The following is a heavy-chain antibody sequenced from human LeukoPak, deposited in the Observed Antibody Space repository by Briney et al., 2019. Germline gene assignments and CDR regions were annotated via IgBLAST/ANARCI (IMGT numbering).Heavy chain of an antibody. J-gene: IGHJ1*01. V-gene: IGHV1-18*01. Sequence: ASVKVSCKASGYTFTSYGISWVRQAPGQGLEWMGWISAYNGNTNYAQKLQGRVTLTRNTSTSTANMELSSLRSEDTAVYYCTRGGPVAGTHKYFHHWGQGTLVTVSS. CDR3: TRGGPVAGTHKYFHH. D-gene: IGHD6-19*01. CDR2: ISAYNGNT. CDR1: GYTFTSYG.